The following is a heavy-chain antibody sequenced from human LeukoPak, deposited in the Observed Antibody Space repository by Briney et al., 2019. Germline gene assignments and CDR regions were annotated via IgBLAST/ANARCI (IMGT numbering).Heavy chain of an antibody. J-gene: IGHJ6*03. CDR1: GGSISSRTYY. Sequence: PSETLSLTCTVSGGSISSRTYYWGWIRQPPGKGLEWIGTIYYSGTTYYNPSLKSRVTISLDTSKNQFSLKLSSVTAADTAIYYCARDFGSSSTVYYYYYMDVWGKGTTVTVSS. D-gene: IGHD6-6*01. CDR3: ARDFGSSSTVYYYYYMDV. V-gene: IGHV4-39*07. CDR2: IYYSGTT.